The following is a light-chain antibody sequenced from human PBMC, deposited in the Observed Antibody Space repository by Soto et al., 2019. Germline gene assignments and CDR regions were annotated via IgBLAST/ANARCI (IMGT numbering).Light chain of an antibody. J-gene: IGKJ1*01. CDR2: KAS. V-gene: IGKV1-5*03. CDR1: QSINDW. Sequence: DIQMTQSPSTLSASVGGSVTITCRASQSINDWLAWFQQKPGKAPKLLIYKASSLQGGVTSRFSGSGTGTEFPLTISSLQPDDFATYYCQQYDTYPWTFGQGTKVEIK. CDR3: QQYDTYPWT.